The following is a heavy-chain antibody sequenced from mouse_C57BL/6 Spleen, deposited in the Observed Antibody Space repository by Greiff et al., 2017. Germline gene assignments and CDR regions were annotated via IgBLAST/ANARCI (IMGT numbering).Heavy chain of an antibody. CDR1: GFSLTSYG. J-gene: IGHJ1*03. V-gene: IGHV2-3*01. D-gene: IGHD1-1*01. CDR2: IWGDGST. CDR3: ASLITTVVAPYWYFDV. Sequence: VKLVESGPGLVAPSQSLSITCTVSGFSLTSYGVSWVRQPPGKGLEWLGVIWGDGSTNYHSAPISRLSISKDNSKSQVFLKLNSLQTDDTATYYCASLITTVVAPYWYFDVWGTGTTVTVSS.